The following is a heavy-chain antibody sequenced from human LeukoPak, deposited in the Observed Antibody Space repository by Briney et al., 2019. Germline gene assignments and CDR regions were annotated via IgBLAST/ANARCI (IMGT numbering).Heavy chain of an antibody. CDR1: GFTFSSYG. Sequence: GGSLRLSCAASGFTFSSYGMHWVRQAPGKGLEWVAFIRYDGSNKYYADSVKGRFTISRDNSKNTLYLKMNSLRAEDTAVYYCARDGIFGGRGDVWGKGTTVTVSS. V-gene: IGHV3-30*02. D-gene: IGHD3-16*01. CDR2: IRYDGSNK. J-gene: IGHJ6*04. CDR3: ARDGIFGGRGDV.